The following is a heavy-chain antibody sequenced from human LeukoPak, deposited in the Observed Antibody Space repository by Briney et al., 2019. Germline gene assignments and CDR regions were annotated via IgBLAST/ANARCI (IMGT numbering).Heavy chain of an antibody. Sequence: GGSLRLSCAASGFTFSSYAMSWVRQAPGKGLEWVAVISYDGSNKYYADSVKGRFTISRDNSKNTLYLQMNSLRAEDTAVYYCAREGIVGATGAFDIWGQGTMVTVSS. CDR2: ISYDGSNK. CDR1: GFTFSSYA. D-gene: IGHD1-26*01. J-gene: IGHJ3*02. V-gene: IGHV3-30-3*01. CDR3: AREGIVGATGAFDI.